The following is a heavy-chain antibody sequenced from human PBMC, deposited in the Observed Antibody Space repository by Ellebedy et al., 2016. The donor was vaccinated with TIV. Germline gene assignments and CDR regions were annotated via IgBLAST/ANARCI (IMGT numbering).Heavy chain of an antibody. CDR3: AKQYCSSTSCYLGWFNP. D-gene: IGHD2-2*01. Sequence: SETLSLSXAVSASSISRGYFWIWLRQPPGKGLEWIGYIYYSGSTNYNPSLKSRVTISVDTSKNQFSLKLSSVTAADTAVYYSAKQYCSSTSCYLGWFNPWGQGTLVTVSS. J-gene: IGHJ5*02. CDR2: IYYSGST. CDR1: ASSISRGYF. V-gene: IGHV4-59*08.